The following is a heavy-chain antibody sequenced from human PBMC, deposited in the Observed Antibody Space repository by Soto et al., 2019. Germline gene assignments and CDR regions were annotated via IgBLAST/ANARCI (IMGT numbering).Heavy chain of an antibody. D-gene: IGHD4-17*01. CDR3: ARDLGPRVTRDLYYYYYGMDV. J-gene: IGHJ6*02. V-gene: IGHV1-69*06. CDR1: GGTFSSYA. Sequence: ASVKVSCKASGGTFSSYAISWVRQAPGQGLEWMGGIIPIFGTANYAQKFQGRVTITADKSTSTAYMELSSLRSEDTAVYYCARDLGPRVTRDLYYYYYGMDVWGQGTLVTVSS. CDR2: IIPIFGTA.